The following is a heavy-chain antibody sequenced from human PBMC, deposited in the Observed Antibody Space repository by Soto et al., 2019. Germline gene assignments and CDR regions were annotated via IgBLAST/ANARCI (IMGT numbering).Heavy chain of an antibody. Sequence: GGSLRLSCVASGFPFGSYAMSWVRQTPGKGLEWVSGISGSGGRTYYADSVKGRFTISRDNSNNTLSLQMHILRVEDTAVYFCAKGGYYSLFEIWGQGTMVTVSS. V-gene: IGHV3-23*01. CDR1: GFPFGSYA. CDR3: AKGGYYSLFEI. CDR2: ISGSGGRT. D-gene: IGHD3-16*01. J-gene: IGHJ3*02.